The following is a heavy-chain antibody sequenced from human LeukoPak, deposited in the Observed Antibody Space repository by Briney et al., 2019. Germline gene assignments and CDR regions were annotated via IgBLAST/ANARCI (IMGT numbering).Heavy chain of an antibody. J-gene: IGHJ4*02. CDR2: IYYSGTT. CDR1: GGSISSYY. CDR3: ASLIRGYSYGPLDY. V-gene: IGHV4-59*08. D-gene: IGHD5-18*01. Sequence: SETLSLTCTVSGGSISSYYWSWIRQPPGKGLEWIGYIYYSGTTNYNPSLKSRVTTSVDTSKNQFSLKLSSVTAADTAVYYCASLIRGYSYGPLDYWGQGTLVTVSS.